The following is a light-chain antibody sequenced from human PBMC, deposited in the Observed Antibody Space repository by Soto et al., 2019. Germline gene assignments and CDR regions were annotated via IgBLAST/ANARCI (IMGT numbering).Light chain of an antibody. V-gene: IGLV7-43*01. Sequence: QAVVTQEPSLTVSPGGTVTLTCASSTGAVTSNYYPNWFQQKPGQAPTALIYSTSNKHSWTPARFSGSLLGGKAALTLSGVEPEDEGDYYCPLHVGGARVFRTGTKVTVL. CDR1: TGAVTSNYY. CDR3: PLHVGGARV. CDR2: STS. J-gene: IGLJ1*01.